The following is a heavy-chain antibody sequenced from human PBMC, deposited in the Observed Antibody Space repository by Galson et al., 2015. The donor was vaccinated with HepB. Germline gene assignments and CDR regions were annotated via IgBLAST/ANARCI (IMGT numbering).Heavy chain of an antibody. V-gene: IGHV1-8*01. Sequence: SVKVSCKASGYAFTSYDINWVRQATGQGLEWMGWMNPNSGNTGYAQKFQGRVTMTRNTSISTAYMELSSLRAGDTAVYYCARVAAYSSGFYAFDIWGQGTMVTVSS. CDR2: MNPNSGNT. CDR1: GYAFTSYD. CDR3: ARVAAYSSGFYAFDI. J-gene: IGHJ3*02. D-gene: IGHD6-19*01.